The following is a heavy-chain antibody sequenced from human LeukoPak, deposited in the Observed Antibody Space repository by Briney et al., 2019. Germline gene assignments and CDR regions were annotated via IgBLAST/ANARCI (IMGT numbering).Heavy chain of an antibody. CDR3: SRVPAITDAFDI. CDR1: GGSISSSSYY. CDR2: IYYSGST. Sequence: PSETLSLTCTVSGGSISSSSYYWGWIRQPPGKGLEWIGSIYYSGSTYYNPSLKSRVTISVDTSKNQFSLKLSSVTAADTAVYYRSRVPAITDAFDIWGQGTMVTVSS. D-gene: IGHD3-10*01. V-gene: IGHV4-39*07. J-gene: IGHJ3*02.